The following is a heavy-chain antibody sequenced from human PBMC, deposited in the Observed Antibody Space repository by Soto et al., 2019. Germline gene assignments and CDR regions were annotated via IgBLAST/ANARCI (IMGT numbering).Heavy chain of an antibody. V-gene: IGHV3-30*03. CDR1: GFTFSNYW. CDR3: ARAVAVPADFDY. D-gene: IGHD6-19*01. Sequence: GGSLRLSCAASGFTFSNYWMSWVRQAPGKGLEWVVVISFDGRNTYYADSVKGRFTISRDNSKNTLYLQMTSLRAEDTAVYYCARAVAVPADFDYWGQGTLVTVSS. J-gene: IGHJ4*02. CDR2: ISFDGRNT.